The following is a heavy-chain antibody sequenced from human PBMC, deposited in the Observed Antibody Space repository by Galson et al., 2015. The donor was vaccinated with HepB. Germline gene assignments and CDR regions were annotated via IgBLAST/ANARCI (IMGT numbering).Heavy chain of an antibody. V-gene: IGHV5-51*01. J-gene: IGHJ4*02. D-gene: IGHD3-16*01. CDR3: ARRPRWGDSGNTFDY. Sequence: QSGAEVKKPGESLKMSCKASGYTFKNFWIGWVRQMPGKGLECMGLIYPGDSDTRYSPSFQGRVTLTADKSINTTYLQWSSLKASDTAIYYCARRPRWGDSGNTFDYWGQGNMVTVSS. CDR2: IYPGDSDT. CDR1: GYTFKNFW.